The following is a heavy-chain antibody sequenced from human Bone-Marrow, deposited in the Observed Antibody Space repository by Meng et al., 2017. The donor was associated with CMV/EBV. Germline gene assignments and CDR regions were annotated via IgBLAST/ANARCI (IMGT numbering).Heavy chain of an antibody. V-gene: IGHV1-69*04. D-gene: IGHD1-26*01. CDR3: ARDSSGSYYGH. J-gene: IGHJ4*02. CDR2: IIPILGIA. Sequence: SVKVSCKASGGTFSSYTISWVRQVPGQGLEWMGRIIPILGIANYAQKFQGRVTITADKSTSTAYMELSSLRSEDTAVYYCARDSSGSYYGHWGQGTLVTVSS. CDR1: GGTFSSYT.